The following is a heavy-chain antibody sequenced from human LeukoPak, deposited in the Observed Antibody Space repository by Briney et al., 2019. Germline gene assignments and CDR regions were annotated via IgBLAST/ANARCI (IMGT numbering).Heavy chain of an antibody. CDR2: IYHSGST. J-gene: IGHJ4*02. Sequence: SETLSLTCTVSGYSISSGYYWGWIRQPPGKGLEWIGSIYHSGSTYYNPSLKSRVTISVDTSKNQFSLRLSSVTAADTAVHYCARSGYGSITIFGVVIIGYFDYWGQGTLVTVSS. CDR1: GYSISSGYY. D-gene: IGHD3-3*01. CDR3: ARSGYGSITIFGVVIIGYFDY. V-gene: IGHV4-38-2*02.